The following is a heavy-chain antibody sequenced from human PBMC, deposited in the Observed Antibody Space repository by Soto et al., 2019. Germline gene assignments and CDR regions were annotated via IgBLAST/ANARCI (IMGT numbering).Heavy chain of an antibody. CDR2: IYWDHDK. D-gene: IGHD3-22*01. Sequence: QITLKESGPPLVKPTQTLTLTCTFSGFSLTTYGVAVGWIRQPPGKALAWLALIYWDHDKRYSPSLKSRLTITKDTSKNEVVLTMSNMDPVDTATYYCAHSPVAADSYDSYCFDYWGQGTLVTVSS. J-gene: IGHJ4*02. V-gene: IGHV2-5*02. CDR3: AHSPVAADSYDSYCFDY. CDR1: GFSLTTYGVA.